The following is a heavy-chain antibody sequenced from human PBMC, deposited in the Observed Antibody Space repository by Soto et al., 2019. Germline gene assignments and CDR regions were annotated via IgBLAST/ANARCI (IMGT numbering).Heavy chain of an antibody. CDR1: GYTFTSYA. CDR2: INAGNGNT. Sequence: QVQLVQSGAEVKKPGASVKVSCKASGYTFTSYAMYWVRQAPGQRLEWMGWINAGNGNTKYSQKFQGRVTITRDTSASTAYMVLSSLRSEDTAVYYCARGSVVGFDPWGQGTLVTVSS. J-gene: IGHJ5*02. D-gene: IGHD2-15*01. CDR3: ARGSVVGFDP. V-gene: IGHV1-3*01.